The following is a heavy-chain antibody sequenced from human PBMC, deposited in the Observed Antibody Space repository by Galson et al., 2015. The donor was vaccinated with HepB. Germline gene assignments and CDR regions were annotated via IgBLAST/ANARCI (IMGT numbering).Heavy chain of an antibody. Sequence: SLRLSCAASGFSFSNSWMSWVRQAPGKGLEWVANINQGGTVTNYVGSVKDRFTISRDNARNSLSLQMDNLRPEDTGVYYCSRDWSYGATDYWGQGTLVTVSS. CDR2: INQGGTVT. J-gene: IGHJ4*02. CDR3: SRDWSYGATDY. V-gene: IGHV3-7*03. D-gene: IGHD1-26*01. CDR1: GFSFSNSW.